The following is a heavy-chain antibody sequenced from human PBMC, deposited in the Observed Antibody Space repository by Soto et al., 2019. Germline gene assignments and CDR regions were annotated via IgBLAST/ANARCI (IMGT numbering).Heavy chain of an antibody. J-gene: IGHJ5*02. Sequence: PGGSLRLSCAASGFTFSIYAMSWVRQAPGKGLEWVSAISGSGGSTYYADSVKGRFTISRDNSKNTLYLQMNSLRAEDTAVYYCAKGNYGSGSYISWGQGTLVTVSS. D-gene: IGHD3-10*01. CDR2: ISGSGGST. CDR3: AKGNYGSGSYIS. CDR1: GFTFSIYA. V-gene: IGHV3-23*01.